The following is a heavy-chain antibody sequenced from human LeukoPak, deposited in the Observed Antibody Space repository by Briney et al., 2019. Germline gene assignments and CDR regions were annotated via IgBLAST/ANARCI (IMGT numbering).Heavy chain of an antibody. J-gene: IGHJ3*02. V-gene: IGHV4-34*01. D-gene: IGHD3-3*01. CDR1: GGSFSGYY. CDR3: ARVRKLRFLEWPRDAFDI. CDR2: INHSGST. Sequence: SETLSLTCAVYGGSFSGYYWSWIRQPPGKGLEWIGEINHSGSTNYNPSLKSRVTISVDTSENQFSLKLSSVTAADTAVYYCARVRKLRFLEWPRDAFDIWGQGTMVTVSS.